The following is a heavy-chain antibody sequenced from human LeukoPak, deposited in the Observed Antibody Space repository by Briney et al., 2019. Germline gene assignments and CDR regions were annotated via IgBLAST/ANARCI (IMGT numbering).Heavy chain of an antibody. J-gene: IGHJ4*02. D-gene: IGHD6-19*01. CDR2: ITSIISYI. CDR3: ARGSTYSSGWYTGFDY. CDR1: VFTFSIYS. Sequence: GGSLRLSCAGSVFTFSIYSMNWARQAPGKGLEWVSSITSIISYIYYADSVKGRFTTSRDNAKKSVYLQMNSLRAEDTAVYYCARGSTYSSGWYTGFDYWGQGTLVTVSS. V-gene: IGHV3-21*01.